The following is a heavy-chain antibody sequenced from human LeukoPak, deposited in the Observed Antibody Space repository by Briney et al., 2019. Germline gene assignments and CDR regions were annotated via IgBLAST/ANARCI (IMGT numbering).Heavy chain of an antibody. CDR2: ISGSGGST. V-gene: IGHV3-23*01. Sequence: GGSLRLSCAASGFTFSSYGMSWVRQAPGKGLEWVSAISGSGGSTYYADSVKGRFTISRDNSKNTLYLQMNSLRAEDTAVYYCAKEGYDILTGYYGVDSEPPAYYYYYYYMDVWGKGTTVTISS. CDR3: AKEGYDILTGYYGVDSEPPAYYYYYYYMDV. CDR1: GFTFSSYG. J-gene: IGHJ6*03. D-gene: IGHD3-9*01.